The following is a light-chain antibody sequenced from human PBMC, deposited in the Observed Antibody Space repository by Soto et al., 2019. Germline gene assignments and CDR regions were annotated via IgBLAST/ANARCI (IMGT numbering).Light chain of an antibody. J-gene: IGKJ4*01. CDR2: IAS. V-gene: IGKV1-9*01. CDR3: QQINSYPVT. Sequence: DIQLTQSPAFLSTSVGDKVTITCRASQDISNHLAWYQQKPGKAPNLLVYIASTLQSVVPLRFSGSGSGTEFPLAISSLQPEDFATYFCQQINSYPVTFGGGTKVEIE. CDR1: QDISNH.